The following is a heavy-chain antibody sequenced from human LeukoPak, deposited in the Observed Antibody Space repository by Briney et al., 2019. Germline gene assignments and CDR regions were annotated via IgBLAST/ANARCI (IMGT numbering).Heavy chain of an antibody. J-gene: IGHJ4*02. D-gene: IGHD2-2*01. V-gene: IGHV4-4*07. CDR3: ARFNPAPVETFDY. CDR1: GGSISSYY. Sequence: SETLSLTCTVSGGSISSYYWSWIRQPAGKGLEWIGRIYTSGSTNYDPSLQSRVSMSGDTSKNQFSLKLSSVTAADTAVYYCARFNPAPVETFDYWGQGTLVTVSS. CDR2: IYTSGST.